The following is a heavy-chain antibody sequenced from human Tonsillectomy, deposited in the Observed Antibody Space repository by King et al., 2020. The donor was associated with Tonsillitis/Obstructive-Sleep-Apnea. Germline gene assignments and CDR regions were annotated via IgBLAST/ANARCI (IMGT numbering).Heavy chain of an antibody. CDR2: ITSYI. J-gene: IGHJ4*02. D-gene: IGHD1-26*01. V-gene: IGHV3-21*01. Sequence: VQLVESGGGLVRPGGSLRLSCTASGFTFSSYSMSWVRQAPGKGLEWVSSITSYIYYADSVKGRFTISRDNAKNSLYLQMNSLRAEDTAVYYCARGRSSWESDFDYWGQGTLVTASS. CDR1: GFTFSSYS. CDR3: ARGRSSWESDFDY.